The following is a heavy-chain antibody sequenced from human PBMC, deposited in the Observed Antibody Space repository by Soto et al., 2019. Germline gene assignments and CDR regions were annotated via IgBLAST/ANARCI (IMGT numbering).Heavy chain of an antibody. Sequence: QVQLQESGPGLVKPSQTLSLTCTVSGGSISSGGYYWSWIRQHPGKGLEWIGYIYYSGSTYYNPSLKSRVTISVDTSKNQFSLKLSSVTAADTAVYSCAGLGRGAAAGPYGMDVWGQGTTVTVSS. J-gene: IGHJ6*02. CDR3: AGLGRGAAAGPYGMDV. CDR1: GGSISSGGYY. D-gene: IGHD6-13*01. CDR2: IYYSGST. V-gene: IGHV4-31*03.